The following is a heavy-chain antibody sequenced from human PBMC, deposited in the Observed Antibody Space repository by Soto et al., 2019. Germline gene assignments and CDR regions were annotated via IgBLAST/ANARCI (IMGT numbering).Heavy chain of an antibody. V-gene: IGHV1-3*01. CDR1: GYTFTSYA. CDR3: ARESYLRGDIVVVPAAEGDYYGMDV. J-gene: IGHJ6*02. Sequence: ASVKVSCKASGYTFTSYAMHWVRQAPGQRLEWMGWINAGNGNTKYSQKFQGRVTMTRDTSVSTAYMELSRLRSDDTAVYYCARESYLRGDIVVVPAAEGDYYGMDVWGQGTTVTVSS. CDR2: INAGNGNT. D-gene: IGHD2-2*01.